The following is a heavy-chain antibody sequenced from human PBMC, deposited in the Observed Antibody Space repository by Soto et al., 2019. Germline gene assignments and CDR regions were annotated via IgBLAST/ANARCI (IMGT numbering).Heavy chain of an antibody. Sequence: SETLSLTCSVSGGSISSGGYYWSWIRRHPGKGLEWIAYIYYSGSTYYNPSLKSRVTISVDTSKNQFSLKLSSVTAADTAMYYCAREPCGGDCYGYYYHGMDVWGQGTTVTVS. J-gene: IGHJ6*02. CDR2: IYYSGST. CDR3: AREPCGGDCYGYYYHGMDV. CDR1: GGSISSGGYY. D-gene: IGHD2-21*02. V-gene: IGHV4-31*03.